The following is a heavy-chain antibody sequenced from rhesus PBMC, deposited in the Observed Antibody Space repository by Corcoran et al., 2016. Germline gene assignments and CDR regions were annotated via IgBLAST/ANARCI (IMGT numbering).Heavy chain of an antibody. Sequence: EVQLVQSGAEVTKPGDSVKISCKPSGYPFIDSYLHWVRPPPGKGLEWMGRVDPEDGKEIHAQKFQDRVTITADTSTDTAYMELSSLRSEDTAVYYCATRGAEYFEFWGQGALVTVSS. CDR1: GYPFIDSY. V-gene: IGHV1-111*02. CDR2: VDPEDGKE. CDR3: ATRGAEYFEF. J-gene: IGHJ1*01.